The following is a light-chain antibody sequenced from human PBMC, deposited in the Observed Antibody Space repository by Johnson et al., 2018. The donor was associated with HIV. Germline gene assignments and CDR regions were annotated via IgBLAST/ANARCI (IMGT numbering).Light chain of an antibody. CDR1: SSNIGNNY. V-gene: IGLV1-51*01. CDR3: GTWDSSLSAYV. J-gene: IGLJ1*01. Sequence: QSVLTQPPSVSAAPGQKVTISCSGSSSNIGNNYVSCYQQLPETAPKLLIYDNNQRPSGIPDRFSGSTSGTSATLGITGLQTGDEADYYCGTWDSSLSAYVFGTGTKVTVL. CDR2: DNN.